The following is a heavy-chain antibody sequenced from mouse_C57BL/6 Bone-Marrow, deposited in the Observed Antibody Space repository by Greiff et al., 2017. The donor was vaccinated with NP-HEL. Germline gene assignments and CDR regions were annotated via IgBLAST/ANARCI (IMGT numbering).Heavy chain of an antibody. D-gene: IGHD2-5*01. J-gene: IGHJ2*01. V-gene: IGHV1-80*01. CDR2: IYPGDGAT. CDR3: ARDSNFIFDY. Sequence: QVQLKQSGAELVKPGASVKISCKASGYAFSSYWMNWVKQRPGKGLEWIGQIYPGDGATNYNGKFKGKATLTADKSSSTAYMQLSSLTSEDSAVYFCARDSNFIFDYWGQGTTLTVSS. CDR1: GYAFSSYW.